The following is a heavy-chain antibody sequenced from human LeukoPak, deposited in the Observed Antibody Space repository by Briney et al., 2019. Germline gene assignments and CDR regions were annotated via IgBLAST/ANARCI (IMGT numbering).Heavy chain of an antibody. J-gene: IGHJ4*02. V-gene: IGHV3-48*02. CDR3: LIGNYGGNSPFDY. Sequence: GGSLRLSCAASGFTFSSYSMNWVRQAPGKGLEWVSYISSSSSTIYYANSVKGRFTISRNNAKNSLYLQMNRLRDEDTAVYYCLIGNYGGNSPFDYWGQGTLVTVSS. CDR2: ISSSSSTI. D-gene: IGHD4-23*01. CDR1: GFTFSSYS.